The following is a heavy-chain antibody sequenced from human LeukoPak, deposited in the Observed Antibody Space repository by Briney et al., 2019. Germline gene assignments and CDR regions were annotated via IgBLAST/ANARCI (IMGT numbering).Heavy chain of an antibody. Sequence: GSLRLSCAASGFTFSSYAMSWVRQAPGKGLEWVSAISGSGGSTYYADSVKGRFTISRDNSKNTLYLQMNSLRAEDTAVYYCAKDRPLIGLERTGHFDYWGQGTLVTVSS. CDR2: ISGSGGST. CDR1: GFTFSSYA. CDR3: AKDRPLIGLERTGHFDY. J-gene: IGHJ4*02. D-gene: IGHD1-1*01. V-gene: IGHV3-23*01.